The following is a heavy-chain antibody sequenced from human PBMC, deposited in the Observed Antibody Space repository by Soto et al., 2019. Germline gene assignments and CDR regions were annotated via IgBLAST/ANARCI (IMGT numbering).Heavy chain of an antibody. Sequence: SGPTLVNPTQTLTLTCTFSGFSLSTSGMCVSWIRQPPGKALEWLALIDWDDDKYYSTSLKTRLTISKDTSKNQVVLTMTNMDPVHTATYYCARSLRDLEWLSATLAFDPWGQGTLVSVSS. CDR2: IDWDDDK. CDR3: ARSLRDLEWLSATLAFDP. CDR1: GFSLSTSGMC. D-gene: IGHD3-3*01. J-gene: IGHJ5*02. V-gene: IGHV2-70*13.